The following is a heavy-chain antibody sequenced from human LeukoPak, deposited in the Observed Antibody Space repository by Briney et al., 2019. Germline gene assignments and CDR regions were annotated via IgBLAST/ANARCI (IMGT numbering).Heavy chain of an antibody. Sequence: ASVKVSCKASGYSFTSYGISWVRQAPGQGLEWMGGIIPIFGTANYAQKFQGRVTITADESTSTAYMELSSLRSEDTAVYYCARDATPAFHYFDYWGQGTLVTVSS. CDR1: GYSFTSYG. D-gene: IGHD1-26*01. CDR2: IIPIFGTA. J-gene: IGHJ4*02. CDR3: ARDATPAFHYFDY. V-gene: IGHV1-69*13.